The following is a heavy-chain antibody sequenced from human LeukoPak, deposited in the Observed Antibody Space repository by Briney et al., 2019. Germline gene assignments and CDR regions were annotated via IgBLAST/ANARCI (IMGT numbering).Heavy chain of an antibody. V-gene: IGHV1-8*01. CDR1: GYTFTSYD. CDR3: ARGFDDYGDYRRAFDI. J-gene: IGHJ3*02. CDR2: MNPNSGNT. Sequence: GVSVKVSCKASGYTFTSYDINWVRQATGQGLEWMGWMNPNSGNTGYAQKFQGRVTMTRNTSISTAYMELSSLRSEDTAVYYCARGFDDYGDYRRAFDIWGQGTMVTVSS. D-gene: IGHD4-17*01.